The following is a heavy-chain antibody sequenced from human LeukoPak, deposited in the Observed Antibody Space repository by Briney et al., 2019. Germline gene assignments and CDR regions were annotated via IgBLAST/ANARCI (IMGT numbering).Heavy chain of an antibody. CDR2: IRHDGSNR. Sequence: GGSLRLSCAALGFTFSRHGMHWVRQAPGKGLEWVAFIRHDGSNRYYRDSVKGRLTISRDNSKNTLYLQMNSLTPEDTAMYYCAKDPGYCTSSSCYTFDYWGQGTLVTVSS. D-gene: IGHD2-2*01. CDR1: GFTFSRHG. CDR3: AKDPGYCTSSSCYTFDY. V-gene: IGHV3-30*02. J-gene: IGHJ4*02.